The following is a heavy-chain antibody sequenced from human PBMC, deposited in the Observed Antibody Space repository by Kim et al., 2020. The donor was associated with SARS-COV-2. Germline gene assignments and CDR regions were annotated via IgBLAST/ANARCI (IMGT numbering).Heavy chain of an antibody. V-gene: IGHV1-46*01. D-gene: IGHD5-18*01. CDR2: T. J-gene: IGHJ4*02. CDR3: ARDGYSYSVDY. Sequence: TSYAQKFQGRVTMTRDTSTSTVYMELSSLRSEDTAVYYCARDGYSYSVDYWGQGTLVTVSS.